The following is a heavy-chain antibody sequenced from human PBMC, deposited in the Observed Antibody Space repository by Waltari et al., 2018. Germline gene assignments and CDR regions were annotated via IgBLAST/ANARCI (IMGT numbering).Heavy chain of an antibody. J-gene: IGHJ4*02. CDR2: ISPNSGGK. V-gene: IGHV1-2*02. D-gene: IGHD3-22*01. Sequence: QVQLVQSGAEVKKPGASVKVSCKASGYTFTGYYMHWVRQAPGKGLGWMGSISPNSGGKNYAQKCQGRVTMTRDTSISTAYVELSRLRSDDTAVYYCAGGGYYDSSGYYYADYWGQGTLVTVSS. CDR3: AGGGYYDSSGYYYADY. CDR1: GYTFTGYY.